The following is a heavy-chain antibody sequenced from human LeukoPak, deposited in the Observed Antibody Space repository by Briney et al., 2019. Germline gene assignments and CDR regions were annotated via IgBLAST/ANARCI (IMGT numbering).Heavy chain of an antibody. V-gene: IGHV3-21*01. CDR3: ARVEENQWLVTGYSYYFDY. CDR2: ISSSSSYI. Sequence: PGGSLRLSCAASGFTFSSYWMNWVRQAPGKGLEWVSSISSSSSYIYYADSVKGRFTISRDNAKNSLYLQMNSLRAEDTAVYYCARVEENQWLVTGYSYYFDYWGQGTLVTVSS. D-gene: IGHD6-19*01. J-gene: IGHJ4*02. CDR1: GFTFSSYW.